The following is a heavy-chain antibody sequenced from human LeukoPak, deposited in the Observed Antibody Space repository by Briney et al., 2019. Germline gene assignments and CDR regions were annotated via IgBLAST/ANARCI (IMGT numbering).Heavy chain of an antibody. CDR2: INSDGSAT. CDR3: ERDYGA. J-gene: IGHJ5*02. V-gene: IGHV3-74*03. CDR1: GFTFSRYW. Sequence: GGSLRLSCAASGFTFSRYWMHWVRQAPGKGLVWVSRINSDGSATTHADFVKGRFTISRDNAKNTLYLQMNSPRVDDTAMYYCERDYGAWGQGTLVTVSP. D-gene: IGHD4/OR15-4a*01.